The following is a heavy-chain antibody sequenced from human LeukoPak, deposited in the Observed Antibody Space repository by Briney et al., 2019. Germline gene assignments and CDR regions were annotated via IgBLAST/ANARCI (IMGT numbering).Heavy chain of an antibody. V-gene: IGHV4-61*02. CDR2: IYTSGST. CDR1: GGSISSGSYY. Sequence: SETLSLTCTVSGGSISSGSYYWSWIRQPAGKGLEWIGRIYTSGSTNYNPSLKSRVTISVDTSKNQFSLKLSSVTAADTAVYYCARDVGDYVWGSYFDYWGQGTLVTVSS. J-gene: IGHJ4*02. D-gene: IGHD3-16*01. CDR3: ARDVGDYVWGSYFDY.